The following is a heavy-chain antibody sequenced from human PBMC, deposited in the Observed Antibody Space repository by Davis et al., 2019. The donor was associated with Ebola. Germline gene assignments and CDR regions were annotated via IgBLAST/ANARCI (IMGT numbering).Heavy chain of an antibody. CDR1: GFTFSSYE. Sequence: PGGSLRLSCAASGFTFSSYEMNWVRQAPGKGLEWVSYISSSGSTIYYADSVKGRFTISRDNVKNSLYLQMNSLRAEDTAVYYCARDENLAVLNAFDIWGQGTMVTVSS. CDR2: ISSSGSTI. D-gene: IGHD3-9*01. V-gene: IGHV3-48*03. J-gene: IGHJ3*02. CDR3: ARDENLAVLNAFDI.